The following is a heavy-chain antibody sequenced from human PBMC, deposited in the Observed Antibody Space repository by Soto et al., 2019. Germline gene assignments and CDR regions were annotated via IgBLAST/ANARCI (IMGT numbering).Heavy chain of an antibody. V-gene: IGHV3-23*01. J-gene: IGHJ5*02. CDR2: ISANGASI. CDR3: AKDRYYDTPGWFDP. Sequence: GESLKISCVGSGFTFRDHAMRWVRQAPGRGLEWVSAISANGASIQHADSMKGRFSVSRDNAENTVYLQMENLRTEDSAVYYCAKDRYYDTPGWFDPWGQGSRVTVSS. CDR1: GFTFRDHA. D-gene: IGHD3-22*01.